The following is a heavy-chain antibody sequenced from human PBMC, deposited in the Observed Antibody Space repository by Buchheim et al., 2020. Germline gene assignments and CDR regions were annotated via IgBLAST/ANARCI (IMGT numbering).Heavy chain of an antibody. J-gene: IGHJ6*02. CDR2: INHSGST. CDR1: GGSFSGYY. CDR3: ARSSSWYEGYYYYGMDV. D-gene: IGHD6-13*01. Sequence: QVQLQQWGAGLLKPSETLSLTCAVYGGSFSGYYWSWIRQPPGKGLEWIGEINHSGSTNYNPSLKSRVTISVDTSKNQFSLQLSSVTAADTAVYYCARSSSWYEGYYYYGMDVWGQGTT. V-gene: IGHV4-34*01.